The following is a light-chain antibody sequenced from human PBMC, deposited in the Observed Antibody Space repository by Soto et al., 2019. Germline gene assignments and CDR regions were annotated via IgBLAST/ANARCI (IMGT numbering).Light chain of an antibody. Sequence: QSALTQPASVSGSPGQSITISCTGTSSDVGSYNLVSWYQQHPGKAPKLMIYEGSKRPSGGSNRFSGSKSGNTASLTSSGLQAEDEADYYCCSYAGSSTYVFGTGTKLTVL. CDR3: CSYAGSSTYV. CDR2: EGS. J-gene: IGLJ1*01. V-gene: IGLV2-23*01. CDR1: SSDVGSYNL.